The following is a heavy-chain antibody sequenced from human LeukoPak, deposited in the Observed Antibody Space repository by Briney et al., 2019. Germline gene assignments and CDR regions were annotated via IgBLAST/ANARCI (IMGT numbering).Heavy chain of an antibody. V-gene: IGHV6-1*01. CDR2: TYYRSTWYN. J-gene: IGHJ3*02. Sequence: SQTLSLTCAISGDSVSSNSAGWNWIRQSPSRGLEWLGRTYYRSTWYNDYAVSVKSRITINPDTSKNQFSLKLRSVTAADTAIYYCGRPGEARLLDNWGQGTRVTVSS. D-gene: IGHD3-16*01. CDR3: GRPGEARLLDN. CDR1: GDSVSSNSAG.